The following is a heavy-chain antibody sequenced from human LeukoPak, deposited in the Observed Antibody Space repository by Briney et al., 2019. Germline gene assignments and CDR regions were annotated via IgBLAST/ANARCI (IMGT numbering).Heavy chain of an antibody. CDR3: AKDLGDFYDSSGPFDY. CDR2: ISCDGSNK. V-gene: IGHV3-30*18. J-gene: IGHJ4*02. Sequence: GGSLRLSCAASVFTFNSYSIHWVRHAPGKGLEWVEAISCDGSNKYYGDSVKGRFTISRDNSKNTLYLQMNSLRAEDTAVYYCAKDLGDFYDSSGPFDYWGQGTLVTVSS. CDR1: VFTFNSYS. D-gene: IGHD3-22*01.